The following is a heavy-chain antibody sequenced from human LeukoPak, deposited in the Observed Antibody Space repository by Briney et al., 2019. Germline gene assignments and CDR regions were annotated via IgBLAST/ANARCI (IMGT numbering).Heavy chain of an antibody. CDR2: IIPIFGTA. CDR1: GYTFTSYG. Sequence: SVKVSCKASGYTFTSYGISWVRQAPGQGLEWMGGIIPIFGTANYAQKFQGRVTITADESTSTAYMELSSLRSEDTAVYYCARGRRYCSSTSCYIADYWGQGTLVTVSS. V-gene: IGHV1-69*13. CDR3: ARGRRYCSSTSCYIADY. J-gene: IGHJ4*02. D-gene: IGHD2-2*02.